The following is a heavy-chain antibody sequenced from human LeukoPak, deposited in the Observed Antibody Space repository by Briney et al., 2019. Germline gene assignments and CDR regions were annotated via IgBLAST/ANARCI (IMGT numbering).Heavy chain of an antibody. D-gene: IGHD4-17*01. Sequence: PGGSLRLSCAASGFPFRDYYMTWIRQAPGKGLEWISYISRSGDSLYYADSVEGRFTISRDNAKNSLYLQMNSLRAEDTAVYYCARDTAAWDYWGQGTLVTVSS. V-gene: IGHV3-11*04. CDR1: GFPFRDYY. CDR2: ISRSGDSL. CDR3: ARDTAAWDY. J-gene: IGHJ4*02.